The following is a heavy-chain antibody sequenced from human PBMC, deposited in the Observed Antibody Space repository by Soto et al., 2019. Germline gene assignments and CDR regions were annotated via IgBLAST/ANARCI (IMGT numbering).Heavy chain of an antibody. Sequence: EVQLVESGGGLVQPGRSLRLSCAASGFTFDSYAMQWIRQVPGKGLEWVSSISWNSATIAYAESVRGRFTISRDNAKNFVYLQMNSLRTEDTAFYYCAKGDIRDSWGHGTLVNVSS. CDR1: GFTFDSYA. J-gene: IGHJ5*01. CDR2: ISWNSATI. V-gene: IGHV3-9*01. CDR3: AKGDIRDS. D-gene: IGHD2-15*01.